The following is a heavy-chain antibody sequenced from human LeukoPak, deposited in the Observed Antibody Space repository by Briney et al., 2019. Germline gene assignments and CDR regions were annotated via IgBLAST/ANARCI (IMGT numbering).Heavy chain of an antibody. J-gene: IGHJ4*02. V-gene: IGHV3-48*04. CDR2: ISSGSSTS. D-gene: IGHD6-13*01. CDR3: ASQLMYTSSWYCDY. Sequence: GGSLRLSCAASGFTFSTYAMSWVRQAPGKGLEWVSYISSGSSTSYYADSVKGRFTVSRDNAKNSLYLQMNSLRAEDTAVYYCASQLMYTSSWYCDYWGQGTLVTVSS. CDR1: GFTFSTYA.